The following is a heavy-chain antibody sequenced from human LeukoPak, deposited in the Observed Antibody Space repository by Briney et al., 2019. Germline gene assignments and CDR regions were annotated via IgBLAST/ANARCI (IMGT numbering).Heavy chain of an antibody. CDR2: ITTGGTTI. CDR3: ARYNSGWYY. Sequence: GGSLRLSCAASGFTFSRYDMNWVRQAPGKGLEWVSHITTGGTTIYYADSVKGRFTISRDDAKNSLYLQMNSLRAEDTAVYYCARYNSGWYYWGQGTLVTVSS. V-gene: IGHV3-48*03. CDR1: GFTFSRYD. D-gene: IGHD6-19*01. J-gene: IGHJ4*02.